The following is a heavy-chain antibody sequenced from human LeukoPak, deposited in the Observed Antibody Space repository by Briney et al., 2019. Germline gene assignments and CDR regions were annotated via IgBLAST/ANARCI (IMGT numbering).Heavy chain of an antibody. V-gene: IGHV3-21*01. CDR2: IGGSNTYV. CDR3: ASHLGGNSGY. CDR1: GFTFSSYT. Sequence: GGSLRLSCAASGFTFSSYTLNWVRQAPGKGLEWVSSIGGSNTYVFYADSVKGRFTISRDNAKNPLYLQMNSLRDEDTAVYYCASHLGGNSGYWGQGTLVTVSS. J-gene: IGHJ4*02. D-gene: IGHD4-23*01.